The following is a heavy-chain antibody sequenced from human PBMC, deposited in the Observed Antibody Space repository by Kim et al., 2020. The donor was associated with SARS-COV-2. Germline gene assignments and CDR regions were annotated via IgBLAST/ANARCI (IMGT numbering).Heavy chain of an antibody. V-gene: IGHV5-10-1*01. CDR3: AGHVDATGTHDY. Sequence: GESLKISCKGSGYSFTSYWISWVRQMPGKGLEWMGRIDPSDSYTNYSPSFQGHVTISADKSISTAYLQWRSLKASDTAMYYCAGHVDATGTHDYWGQGTLVTVSS. CDR1: GYSFTSYW. CDR2: IDPSDSYT. D-gene: IGHD1-1*01. J-gene: IGHJ4*02.